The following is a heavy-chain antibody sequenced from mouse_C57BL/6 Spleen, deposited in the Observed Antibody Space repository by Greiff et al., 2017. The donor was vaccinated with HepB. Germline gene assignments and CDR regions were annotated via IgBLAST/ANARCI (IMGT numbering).Heavy chain of an antibody. Sequence: EVQLVESGGGLVKPGGSLKLSCAASGFTFSSYTMSWVRQTPETRLEWVATISGGGGNTYYPDSVKGRFTISRDNAKNTLYLQMSSLRSEDTATYYCARKGYRAWFAYWGQGTLVTVSA. CDR1: GFTFSSYT. D-gene: IGHD2-2*01. J-gene: IGHJ3*01. CDR2: ISGGGGNT. CDR3: ARKGYRAWFAY. V-gene: IGHV5-9*04.